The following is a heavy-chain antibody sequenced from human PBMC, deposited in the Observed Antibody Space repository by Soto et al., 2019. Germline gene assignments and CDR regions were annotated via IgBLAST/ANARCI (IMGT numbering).Heavy chain of an antibody. CDR1: GFTFSSYG. J-gene: IGHJ4*02. V-gene: IGHV3-30*18. CDR3: AKGAVTSSLYYFDY. CDR2: ISYDGSEK. D-gene: IGHD4-17*01. Sequence: QVQLVESGGGVVQPGRSLRLFCAASGFTFSSYGMHWVRQAPGKGLEWVAIISYDGSEKYYAGSVKGRFTISRDNSKNTLYLQMNSLRAEDTAVYYCAKGAVTSSLYYFDYWGQGTLVTVSS.